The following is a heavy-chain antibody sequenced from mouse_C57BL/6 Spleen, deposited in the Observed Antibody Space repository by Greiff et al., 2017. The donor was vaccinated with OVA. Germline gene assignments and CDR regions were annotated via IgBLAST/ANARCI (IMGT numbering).Heavy chain of an antibody. CDR2: ISSGSSTI. CDR1: GFTFSDYG. Sequence: EVQGVESGGGLVKPGGSLKLSCAASGFTFSDYGMHWVRQAPEKGLEWVAYISSGSSTIYYADTVKGRFTISRDNAKNTQFLQMTSLRSEDTAMYYCARDHYYAMDYWGQGTSVTVSA. CDR3: ARDHYYAMDY. J-gene: IGHJ4*01. V-gene: IGHV5-17*01.